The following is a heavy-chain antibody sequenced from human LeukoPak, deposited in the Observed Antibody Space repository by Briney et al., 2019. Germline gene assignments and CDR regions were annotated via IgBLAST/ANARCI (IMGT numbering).Heavy chain of an antibody. CDR3: ARWSVFAGYYFDY. D-gene: IGHD6-13*01. Sequence: GESLKISCKGSGYRFTSYWIGWVRQMPGKGLEWMGIIYPGDSDTRYSPSFQGQVTISADKSISTAYLQWSSLKASDTAMYYCARWSVFAGYYFDYWGQGTLVTVSS. V-gene: IGHV5-51*01. J-gene: IGHJ4*02. CDR2: IYPGDSDT. CDR1: GYRFTSYW.